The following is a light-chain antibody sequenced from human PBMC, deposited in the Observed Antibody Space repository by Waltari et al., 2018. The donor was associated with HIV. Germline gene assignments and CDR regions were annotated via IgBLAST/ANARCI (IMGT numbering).Light chain of an antibody. J-gene: IGKJ4*01. V-gene: IGKV2-28*01. Sequence: DIVMTQSPFSLPVTPGGPASISCRSSQSLLHSDGYNYLDWYLQKPGQSPQLLIYLGSNRASGVPDRFSGGGSGTDFTLKISRVEAEDVGVYYCMQALQTPLTFGGGTKVEIK. CDR1: QSLLHSDGYNY. CDR2: LGS. CDR3: MQALQTPLT.